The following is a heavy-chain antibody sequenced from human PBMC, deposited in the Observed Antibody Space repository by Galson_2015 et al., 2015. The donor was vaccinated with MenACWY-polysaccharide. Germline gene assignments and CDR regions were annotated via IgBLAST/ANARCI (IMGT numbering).Heavy chain of an antibody. CDR3: ARLDDAVFYGMDV. Sequence: PALVKPTQTLTLTCTVSGFSLSNVRMGVSWIRQPPGKALEWLAHIFSNEEKSYSTSLKSRLTISKDTSKSQVVLTMTNMDPVDTATYYCARLDDAVFYGMDVWGLGTTVTVSS. CDR1: GFSLSNVRMG. CDR2: IFSNEEK. V-gene: IGHV2-26*01. J-gene: IGHJ6*02. D-gene: IGHD3-16*01.